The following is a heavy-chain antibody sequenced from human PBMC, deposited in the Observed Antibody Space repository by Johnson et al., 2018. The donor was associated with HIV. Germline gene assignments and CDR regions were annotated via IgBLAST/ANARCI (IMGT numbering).Heavy chain of an antibody. D-gene: IGHD3-22*01. V-gene: IGHV3-48*03. Sequence: MLLVESGGGVVRPGGSLRLSCAASGFTVSSNEMSWVRQAPGKGLAWLSYISSGASTIYYADSVKGRFTISRDNAKNSLFLQMNSLRAEDTAVYYCARCYDSSAYYYVGAFDIWGQGTMVTVSS. J-gene: IGHJ3*02. CDR1: GFTVSSNE. CDR2: ISSGASTI. CDR3: ARCYDSSAYYYVGAFDI.